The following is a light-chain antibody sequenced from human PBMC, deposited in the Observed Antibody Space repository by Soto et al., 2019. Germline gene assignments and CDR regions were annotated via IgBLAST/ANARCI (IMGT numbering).Light chain of an antibody. V-gene: IGKV3D-20*01. Sequence: EIVLTQSPATLSLSPGDRATLACGASQSVSSRSLAWYQQKPGLAPRLLIYDASTRATGIPDRFSGSGSGTDFTLTISRLEPEDFAMYYCQQYGNFPPTTFGQGTKLEIK. CDR1: QSVSSRS. J-gene: IGKJ2*01. CDR3: QQYGNFPPTT. CDR2: DAS.